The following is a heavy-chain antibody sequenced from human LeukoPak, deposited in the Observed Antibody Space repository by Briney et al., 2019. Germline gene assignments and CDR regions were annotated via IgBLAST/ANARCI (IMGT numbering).Heavy chain of an antibody. V-gene: IGHV4-59*01. CDR3: ARVGDWNDLVY. CDR1: GGSISNYY. Sequence: SETLSLTCTASGGSISNYYWSWIRQPPGKGLEWLGYIHDSGTTNYNPSLKSRVSMLLDASQNQFYLRLTSVTAADTAVYYCARVGDWNDLVYWGQGALVTVSS. J-gene: IGHJ4*02. D-gene: IGHD1-1*01. CDR2: IHDSGTT.